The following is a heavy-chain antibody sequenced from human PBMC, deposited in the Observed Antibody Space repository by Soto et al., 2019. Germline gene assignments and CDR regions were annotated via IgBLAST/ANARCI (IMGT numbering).Heavy chain of an antibody. CDR3: AREGDQLLSSAWFDP. CDR1: GFTFSSYW. D-gene: IGHD2-2*01. J-gene: IGHJ5*02. V-gene: IGHV3-7*01. CDR2: IKQDGSEK. Sequence: GSLRLSCAASGFTFSSYWMSWVRQAPGKGLEWVANIKQDGSEKYYVDSVKGRFTISRDNAKNSLYLQMNSLRAEDTAVYYCAREGDQLLSSAWFDPWGQGTLVTVSS.